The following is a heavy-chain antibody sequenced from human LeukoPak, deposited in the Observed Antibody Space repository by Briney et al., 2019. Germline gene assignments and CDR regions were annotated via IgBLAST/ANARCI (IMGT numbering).Heavy chain of an antibody. CDR3: ARDLYGDGLPVSWFDP. J-gene: IGHJ5*02. Sequence: ASVKVSCKASGYTFTSYGISWVRQAPGQGLEWMGWISDYNGNTNYAQKLQGRVTMTTDTSTSTAYMELRSLRSDDTAVYYCARDLYGDGLPVSWFDPWGQGTLVTVSS. CDR2: ISDYNGNT. D-gene: IGHD4-17*01. CDR1: GYTFTSYG. V-gene: IGHV1-18*01.